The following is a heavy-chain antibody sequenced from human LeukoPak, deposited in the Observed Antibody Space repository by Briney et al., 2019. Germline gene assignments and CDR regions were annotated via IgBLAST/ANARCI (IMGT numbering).Heavy chain of an antibody. V-gene: IGHV3-30*04. CDR1: RFTFSSYA. CDR2: ISYDASNK. D-gene: IGHD1-26*01. CDR3: ARDASSVVGATFFADY. J-gene: IGHJ4*02. Sequence: GGSLRLSCAASRFTFSSYAMHWVRQAPGKGLEWVAVISYDASNKYYADSVKGRFTISRDNSKNTLYLQMNSLRAEDTAVYYCARDASSVVGATFFADYWGQGTLVTVSS.